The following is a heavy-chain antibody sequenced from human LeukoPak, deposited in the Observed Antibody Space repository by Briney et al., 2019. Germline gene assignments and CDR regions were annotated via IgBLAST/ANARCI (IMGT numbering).Heavy chain of an antibody. CDR1: GFTFSSYA. V-gene: IGHV3-23*01. CDR3: AKGRSPAQEYYFDY. J-gene: IGHJ4*02. Sequence: GGSLRLSCAASGFTFSSYAMSWVRQAPGKGLEWVSAISGSGGSTYYADSVKGRFTISKDNSKNTLYLQMNSLRAEDTAVYYCAKGRSPAQEYYFDYWGQGTLVTVSS. D-gene: IGHD3-10*01. CDR2: ISGSGGST.